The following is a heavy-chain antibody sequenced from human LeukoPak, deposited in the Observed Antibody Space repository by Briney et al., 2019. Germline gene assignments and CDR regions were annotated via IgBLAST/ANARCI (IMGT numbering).Heavy chain of an antibody. J-gene: IGHJ4*02. CDR2: MNPNSGST. CDR3: AREMLGDYTVDY. D-gene: IGHD4-17*01. CDR1: GYTFTSYD. Sequence: GASVKVSCKASGYTFTSYDINWVRQATGQGLEWMGWMNPNSGSTGYAQKFQGRVTMTRNTSISTAYIELSSLRSEDTAVYYCAREMLGDYTVDYWGQGTLVTVSS. V-gene: IGHV1-8*01.